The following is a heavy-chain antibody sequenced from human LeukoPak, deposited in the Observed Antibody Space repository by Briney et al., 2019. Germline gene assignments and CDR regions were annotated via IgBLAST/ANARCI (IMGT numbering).Heavy chain of an antibody. CDR1: GYTFTGYY. CDR3: ARVFRYGNAYFDY. Sequence: ASVKVSCKTSGYTFTGYYIHWVRQAPGQGLEWMGWISPKSGGTNYALNFQGRVTMTRDTSISTAYMELSRLRSDDTAVYYCARVFRYGNAYFDYWGQGTLVTVSS. CDR2: ISPKSGGT. D-gene: IGHD5-18*01. J-gene: IGHJ4*02. V-gene: IGHV1-2*02.